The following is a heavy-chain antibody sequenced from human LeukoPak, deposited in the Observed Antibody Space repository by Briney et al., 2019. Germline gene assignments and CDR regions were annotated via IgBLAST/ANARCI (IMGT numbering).Heavy chain of an antibody. V-gene: IGHV4-38-2*02. J-gene: IGHJ4*02. CDR1: GYSISSGYY. CDR2: LYYRGST. CDR3: ARETRNYYDSNGYYSIDY. D-gene: IGHD3-22*01. Sequence: SETLSLTCTVSGYSISSGYYWAWIRQPLGKGLEWIGNLYYRGSTSYNPSLKSRVTILVDTSKNQFSLKLSSVTAADTAVYYCARETRNYYDSNGYYSIDYWGQGTLVTVSS.